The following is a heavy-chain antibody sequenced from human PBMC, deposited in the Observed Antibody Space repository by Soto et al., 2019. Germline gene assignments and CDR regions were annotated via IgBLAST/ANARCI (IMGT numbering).Heavy chain of an antibody. CDR1: GGSVSSGCLY. CDR3: ARGVRWYPYWYFDL. Sequence: QVQLQESGPGLVKPAETLSLTCTVSGGSVSSGCLYWSWIRPPPGNGLEWIGYIDYCGRTNYNPSVKRRVTISVDASKNQSSLKLSSVTAADTAVYYCARGVRWYPYWYFDLWGRGPLVTVSS. V-gene: IGHV4-61*01. CDR2: IDYCGRT. D-gene: IGHD2-15*01. J-gene: IGHJ2*01.